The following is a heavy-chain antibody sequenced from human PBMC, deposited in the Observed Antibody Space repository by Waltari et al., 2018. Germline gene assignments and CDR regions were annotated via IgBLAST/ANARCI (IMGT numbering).Heavy chain of an antibody. CDR3: ARDKREDFYIWDYHGMDV. Sequence: EVQLVESGGDLVQPGGSLRLSCTASGFTFSSYWMHWVRQAPGKGLVWVARINRSGIGPDYADSVRGRFSISRDNAKNTLYLQMNSLRAEDTAIYYCARDKREDFYIWDYHGMDVWGQGTTVTVSS. J-gene: IGHJ6*02. D-gene: IGHD3-16*01. CDR2: INRSGIGP. V-gene: IGHV3-74*01. CDR1: GFTFSSYW.